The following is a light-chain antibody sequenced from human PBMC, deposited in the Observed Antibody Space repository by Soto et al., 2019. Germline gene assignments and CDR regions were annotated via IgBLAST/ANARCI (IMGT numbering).Light chain of an antibody. J-gene: IGKJ4*01. CDR3: QQRSNWPPALT. V-gene: IGKV3-11*01. CDR1: QGFSSY. Sequence: EIVLTQSPASLSWSPGSSATLSCRAIQGFSSYLAWYHYKPGQAPRLLIYDSSNRATGIPARFSGSGSGTDFTLTISSLEPEDFAVYYCQQRSNWPPALTFGGGTKVDI. CDR2: DSS.